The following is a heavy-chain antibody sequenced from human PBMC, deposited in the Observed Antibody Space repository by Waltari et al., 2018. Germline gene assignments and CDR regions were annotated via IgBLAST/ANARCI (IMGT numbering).Heavy chain of an antibody. D-gene: IGHD2-2*01. CDR3: ARYGPDIVVIPTGIYWFDP. J-gene: IGHJ5*02. CDR1: GGSLSSYY. V-gene: IGHV4-34*01. Sequence: QVQLQQWGAGLLKPSETLSLTCAVYGGSLSSYYWPWPRQSQGKGLEWIGEISHSGTTNYNPSLKSRVTISLDTSKNQFSLRLTSVTAADTAVYYCARYGPDIVVIPTGIYWFDPWGQGTLVTVSS. CDR2: ISHSGTT.